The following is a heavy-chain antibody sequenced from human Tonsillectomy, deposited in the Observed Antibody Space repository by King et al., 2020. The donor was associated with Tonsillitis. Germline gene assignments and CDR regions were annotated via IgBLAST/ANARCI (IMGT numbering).Heavy chain of an antibody. J-gene: IGHJ4*02. Sequence: QLVQSGAEVKMPGASVKVSCKASGYTFTNYDINWVRQATGQGLELMGWMNPSSGNSGYSQKFQGRVTMTRDASRGTAYMERSSLRSEDTAVYYCAREMGTIFGVVIGPGYWGQGTLVTVSS. CDR3: AREMGTIFGVVIGPGY. D-gene: IGHD3-3*01. CDR1: GYTFTNYD. CDR2: MNPSSGNS. V-gene: IGHV1-8*01.